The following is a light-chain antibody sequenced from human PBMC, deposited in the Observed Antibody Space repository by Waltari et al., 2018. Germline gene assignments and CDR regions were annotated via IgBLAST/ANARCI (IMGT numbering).Light chain of an antibody. Sequence: QSALTQPRSVSGSPGQSVTISCTGTSSDVGGYKSVSWYQQHPGKAPKLIIYDVSERPSGVPDRFSGSKSGNSASLTISGLQAEDEADYYCCSHAGSYVIFGGGTKLTVL. CDR3: CSHAGSYVI. J-gene: IGLJ2*01. V-gene: IGLV2-11*01. CDR2: DVS. CDR1: SSDVGGYKS.